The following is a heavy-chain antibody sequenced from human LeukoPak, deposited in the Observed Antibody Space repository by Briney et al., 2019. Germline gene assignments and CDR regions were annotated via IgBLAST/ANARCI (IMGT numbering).Heavy chain of an antibody. V-gene: IGHV3-48*01. CDR3: ATDSSGYYYYMDV. CDR2: ISSSSSTI. D-gene: IGHD3-22*01. J-gene: IGHJ6*03. Sequence: GRSLRLSCAASGFTFSSYTMNWVRQAPGKGLEWVSYISSSSSTIYYADSVKGRFTISRDNAKNSLYLQMNSLRAEDTAVYYCATDSSGYYYYMDVWGKGTTVTVSS. CDR1: GFTFSSYT.